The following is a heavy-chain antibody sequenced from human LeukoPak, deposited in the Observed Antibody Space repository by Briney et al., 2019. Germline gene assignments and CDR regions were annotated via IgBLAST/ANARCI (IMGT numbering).Heavy chain of an antibody. J-gene: IGHJ4*02. CDR3: EIYTGYDSF. Sequence: ASVKVSCKASGYTVTSYDINWVRQATGQGLEWMGWMSPDSGYTGYAQTFQGRVTLTRNTSVSTAFMELSGLRSEDTAVYYCEIYTGYDSFWGQGTLVTVSS. CDR2: MSPDSGYT. CDR1: GYTVTSYD. D-gene: IGHD5-12*01. V-gene: IGHV1-8*01.